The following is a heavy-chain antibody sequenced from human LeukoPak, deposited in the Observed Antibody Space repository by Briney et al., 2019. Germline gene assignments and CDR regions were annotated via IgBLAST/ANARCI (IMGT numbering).Heavy chain of an antibody. CDR2: IYSGGST. V-gene: IGHV3-53*01. CDR1: GFTVSSNY. J-gene: IGHJ4*02. D-gene: IGHD6-19*01. CDR3: ASHSSGRYVRGYYFDY. Sequence: PGGSLRLSCAASGFTVSSNYMSWVRQAPGKGLEWVSVIYSGGSTYYADSVKGRFTISRDNSKNTLYLQMNSLRAEDTAVYYCASHSSGRYVRGYYFDYWGQGTLVTVSS.